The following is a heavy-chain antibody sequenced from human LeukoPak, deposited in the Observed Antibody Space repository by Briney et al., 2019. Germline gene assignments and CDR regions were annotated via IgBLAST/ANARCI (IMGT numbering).Heavy chain of an antibody. J-gene: IGHJ4*02. Sequence: SETLSLTCAVYGAPFSGYYWSWIRQSPGKGLEWIGEIFHSGTTNYNPSLKSRVSMSVDTSKNHFSLKLRSVTAADTAIYYCARHARVATHTNHLDYWGQGRLVTVSS. CDR1: GAPFSGYY. CDR2: IFHSGTT. V-gene: IGHV4-34*12. CDR3: ARHARVATHTNHLDY. D-gene: IGHD6-6*01.